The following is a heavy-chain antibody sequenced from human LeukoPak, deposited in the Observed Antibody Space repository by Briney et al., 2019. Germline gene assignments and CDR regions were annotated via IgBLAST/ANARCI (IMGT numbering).Heavy chain of an antibody. CDR2: MNPNSGNT. Sequence: ASVKVSCKASGYTFTSYDINWVRQATGQGLEWMGWMNPNSGNTGYAQKFQGRVTITRNTSISTAYMELSSLRSEDTAVYYCARDLMVRGVPYYYYYMDVWGKGTTVTVSS. CDR3: ARDLMVRGVPYYYYYMDV. V-gene: IGHV1-8*03. D-gene: IGHD3-10*01. CDR1: GYTFTSYD. J-gene: IGHJ6*03.